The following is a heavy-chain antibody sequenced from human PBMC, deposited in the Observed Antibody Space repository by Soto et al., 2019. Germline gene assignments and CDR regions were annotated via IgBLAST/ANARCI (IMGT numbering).Heavy chain of an antibody. V-gene: IGHV3-30*18. J-gene: IGHJ3*02. Sequence: GGSLRLSCAASGFTFSSYGMHWVRQAPGKGLEWVTFISYDGSNTYYADSVKGRFTISRDNSKNTLYLQMNSLRAEDTAVYYCAKGDSKRLPDGFNIWGQGTMVTVSS. CDR1: GFTFSSYG. CDR3: AKGDSKRLPDGFNI. D-gene: IGHD6-25*01. CDR2: ISYDGSNT.